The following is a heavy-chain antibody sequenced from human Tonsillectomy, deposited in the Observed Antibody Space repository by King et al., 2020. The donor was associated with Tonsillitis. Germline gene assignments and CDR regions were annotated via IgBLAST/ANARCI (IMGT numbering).Heavy chain of an antibody. D-gene: IGHD5-24*01. CDR3: ASLDGP. CDR1: GGSISSYY. J-gene: IGHJ5*02. Sequence: QLQESGPGLVKPSETLSLTCTVSGGSISSYYWSWIRQPPGKGLEWIGYIHNSGSTNYNPSLKSRVTISVDTSKNQFSLKLTSVTAADTAVYYCASLDGPWGQGTLVTVSS. CDR2: IHNSGST. V-gene: IGHV4-59*01.